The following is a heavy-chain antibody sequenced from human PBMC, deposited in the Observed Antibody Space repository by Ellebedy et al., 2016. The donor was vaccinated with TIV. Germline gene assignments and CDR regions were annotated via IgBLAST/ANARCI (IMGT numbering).Heavy chain of an antibody. CDR1: GDSISNGAYY. V-gene: IGHV4-31*03. D-gene: IGHD3-3*01. CDR3: VRDDKHRSVFDV. Sequence: MPSETLSLTCTVSGDSISNGAYYWTWIRQHPGKGLEWIGYIYHRGSTHYSPSLESRVSISVDTSKNQFSLHLTSVTAADTAMYYCVRDDKHRSVFDVWGQGTMVTVSS. J-gene: IGHJ3*01. CDR2: IYHRGST.